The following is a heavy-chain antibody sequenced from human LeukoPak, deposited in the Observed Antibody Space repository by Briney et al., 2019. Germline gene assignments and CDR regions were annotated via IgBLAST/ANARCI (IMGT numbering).Heavy chain of an antibody. D-gene: IGHD1-26*01. CDR3: APSREWELLLGTTVTS. Sequence: GGSLRLSCAASAFTFSRYGMHWVRQAPGKGLEWVAFIRYDGSKKYYADSVKGRFTISRDNSKNTLYLQMNSLRAEDTAVYYCAPSREWELLLGTTVTSWGQGTLVTVSS. V-gene: IGHV3-30*02. CDR1: AFTFSRYG. CDR2: IRYDGSKK. J-gene: IGHJ5*02.